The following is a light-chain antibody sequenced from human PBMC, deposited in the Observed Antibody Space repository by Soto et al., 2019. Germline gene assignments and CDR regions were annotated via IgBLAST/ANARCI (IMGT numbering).Light chain of an antibody. J-gene: IGLJ3*02. CDR3: CSYAGNYTWV. CDR2: DVS. Sequence: QSALTQPRSVSGSPGQSVTISCTGTSSDVGGYNYVSWYQQHPGKAPKLMIYDVSKWPSGVPDRFSGSKSGSTASLTISGLQAADEADYYCCSYAGNYTWVFGGGTKVTVL. V-gene: IGLV2-11*01. CDR1: SSDVGGYNY.